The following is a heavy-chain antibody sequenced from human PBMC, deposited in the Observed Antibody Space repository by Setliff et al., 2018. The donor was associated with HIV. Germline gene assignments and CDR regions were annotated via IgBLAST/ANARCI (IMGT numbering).Heavy chain of an antibody. Sequence: SETLSLTCAVSGYSISSGYYWGWIRQPPGKGLEWIGSIYHSGSTYYNPSLKSRVTISGDTYKNQFSLKLSSVTAADTAIYYCARRIYGNNPYFDYWSQGTLVTVSS. CDR1: GYSISSGYY. CDR2: IYHSGST. J-gene: IGHJ4*02. D-gene: IGHD4-17*01. V-gene: IGHV4-38-2*01. CDR3: ARRIYGNNPYFDY.